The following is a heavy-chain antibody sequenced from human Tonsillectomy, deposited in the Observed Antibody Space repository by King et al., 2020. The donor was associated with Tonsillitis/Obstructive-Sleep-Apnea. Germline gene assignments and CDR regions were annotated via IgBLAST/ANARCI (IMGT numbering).Heavy chain of an antibody. D-gene: IGHD3-22*01. CDR3: AKEQYYYDSSGSTDYMDV. J-gene: IGHJ6*03. V-gene: IGHV3-30*18. CDR1: GFTFSNYG. Sequence: QLVQSGGGVVQPGRSLRLSCAASGFTFSNYGMNWVRQAPGKGLEWVAFISYDGSNKYYADSVKGRFTISRDNSKNTLYLQMNSLRVEDTAVYYCAKEQYYYDSSGSTDYMDVWGKGTTVTVSS. CDR2: ISYDGSNK.